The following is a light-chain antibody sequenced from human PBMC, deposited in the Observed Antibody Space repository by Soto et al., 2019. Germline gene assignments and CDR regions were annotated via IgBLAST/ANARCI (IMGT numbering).Light chain of an antibody. V-gene: IGKV3-15*01. CDR2: GAS. J-gene: IGKJ5*01. Sequence: EIVMTQSPATLSVSPGERATLSCRASQSVSSKLAWYQQKPGQAPRLLIYGASTRATGIPARFSGSGSGTEFTINISSLQSEAFAISYCQQYNNWTPITFGQGTRLEIK. CDR3: QQYNNWTPIT. CDR1: QSVSSK.